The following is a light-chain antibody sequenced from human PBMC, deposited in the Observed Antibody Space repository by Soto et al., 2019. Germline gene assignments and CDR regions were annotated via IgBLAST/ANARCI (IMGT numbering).Light chain of an antibody. Sequence: HSALTQPASVSGSPLQSIAISCTGTSSDVGGYNYVSWYQHHPGKVPQIMIYDVSSRPSGVSDRFSGSKSGNTASLTISGLQAEDEADYYCSSYTRSNTYVFGTGTKVTVL. CDR1: SSDVGGYNY. CDR3: SSYTRSNTYV. V-gene: IGLV2-14*03. J-gene: IGLJ1*01. CDR2: DVS.